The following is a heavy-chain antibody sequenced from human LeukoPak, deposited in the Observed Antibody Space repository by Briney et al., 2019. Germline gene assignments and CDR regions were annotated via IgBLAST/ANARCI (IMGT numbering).Heavy chain of an antibody. V-gene: IGHV3-64D*06. Sequence: SCSASGFTFSSYAMHWVRQAPGKGLECVSALTGDGGRTYYADSVKGRFTISRDNSKNTLYLQMSSLRVEDTAVYYCVKDPFYGGNPLYYFDYWGQGTLVAVSS. CDR3: VKDPFYGGNPLYYFDY. CDR2: LTGDGGRT. D-gene: IGHD4-23*01. CDR1: GFTFSSYA. J-gene: IGHJ4*02.